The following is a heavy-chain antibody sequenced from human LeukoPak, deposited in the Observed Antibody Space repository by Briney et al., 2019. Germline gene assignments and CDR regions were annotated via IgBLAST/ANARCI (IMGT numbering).Heavy chain of an antibody. V-gene: IGHV4-34*01. J-gene: IGHJ6*03. CDR1: GGSFSGYY. D-gene: IGHD3-10*01. CDR3: ARGAQTYYYGSGSRYYYYYMDV. CDR2: INHSGST. Sequence: PSETLSLTCAVYGGSFSGYYWSWIRQPPGKGLEWIGEINHSGSTNYNPSLKSRVTISVDTSKNQFSLKLSSVTAADTAVYHCARGAQTYYYGSGSRYYYYYMDVWGKGTTVTVSS.